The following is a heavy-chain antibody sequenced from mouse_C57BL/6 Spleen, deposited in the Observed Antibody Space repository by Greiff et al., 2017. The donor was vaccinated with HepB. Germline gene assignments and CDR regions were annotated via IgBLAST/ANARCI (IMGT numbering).Heavy chain of an antibody. D-gene: IGHD3-2*02. J-gene: IGHJ4*01. CDR3: ARWGSQLRPLYAMDY. Sequence: EVQLQESGPELVKPGASVKIPCKASGYTFTDYNMDWVKQSHGKSLEWIGDINPNNGGTIYNQKFKGKATLTVDKSSSTAYMELRSLKSEETAVYYCARWGSQLRPLYAMDYWGQGTSVTVSS. V-gene: IGHV1-18*01. CDR2: INPNNGGT. CDR1: GYTFTDYN.